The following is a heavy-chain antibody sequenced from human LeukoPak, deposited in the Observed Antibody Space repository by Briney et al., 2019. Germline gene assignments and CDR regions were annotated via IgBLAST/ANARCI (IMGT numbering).Heavy chain of an antibody. Sequence: VASVKVSYKASGYTFTRHYMHWVRQAPGQGLEWMGIINPSGGSTIYAQKFQGRVTMTRDTSTSTVYMELSSLRSEDTAVYYCARVLGGLAFRTFDYWGQGTLVTVSS. CDR1: GYTFTRHY. J-gene: IGHJ4*02. CDR3: ARVLGGLAFRTFDY. D-gene: IGHD3-16*01. V-gene: IGHV1-46*01. CDR2: INPSGGST.